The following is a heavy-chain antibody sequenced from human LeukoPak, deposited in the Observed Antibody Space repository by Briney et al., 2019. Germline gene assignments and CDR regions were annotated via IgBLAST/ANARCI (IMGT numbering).Heavy chain of an antibody. D-gene: IGHD4-17*01. CDR3: ARDREDGDYWYFDL. CDR2: IYTSGST. J-gene: IGHJ2*01. V-gene: IGHV4-4*07. CDR1: GGSISSYY. Sequence: SETLSLTCTVSGGSISSYYWSWIRQPAGKGLEWIGRIYTSGSTNYNPSPKSRVTMSVDTSKNQFSLKLSSVTAADTAVYYCARDREDGDYWYFDLWGRGTLVTVSS.